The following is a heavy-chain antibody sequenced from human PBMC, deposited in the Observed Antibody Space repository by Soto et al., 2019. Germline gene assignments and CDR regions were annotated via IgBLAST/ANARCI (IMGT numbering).Heavy chain of an antibody. D-gene: IGHD4-17*01. Sequence: GGSLRLSCAASGFTFSSYWMSWVRQAPGKGLEWVANIKQDGSEKYYVDSVKGRFTISRDNAKNSLYLQMNSLRAEDTAAYYCAREGMTTASAYYYYYGMDVWGQGTTVTVSS. V-gene: IGHV3-7*01. CDR3: AREGMTTASAYYYYYGMDV. CDR1: GFTFSSYW. CDR2: IKQDGSEK. J-gene: IGHJ6*02.